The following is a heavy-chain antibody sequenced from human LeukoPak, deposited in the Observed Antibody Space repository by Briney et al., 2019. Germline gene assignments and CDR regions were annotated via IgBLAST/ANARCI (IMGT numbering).Heavy chain of an antibody. D-gene: IGHD3-10*01. CDR3: ARDNRSLLWSGEGLAEYFQH. CDR1: GGTFSSYT. J-gene: IGHJ1*01. CDR2: IIPILGIV. V-gene: IGHV1-69*04. Sequence: SVKVSCKPSGGTFSSYTISWVRQAPGQGLEWMGRIIPILGIVNHAQKFQGRVTITADKSTSTAYMELSSLRSEDTAVYYCARDNRSLLWSGEGLAEYFQHWGQGTLVTVSS.